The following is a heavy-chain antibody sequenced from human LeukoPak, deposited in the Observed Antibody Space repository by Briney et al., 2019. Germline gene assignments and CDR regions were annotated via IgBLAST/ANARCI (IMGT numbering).Heavy chain of an antibody. CDR1: GYTFIAYG. Sequence: GASVKVSCKASGYTFIAYGLHWVRQAPGQRPEWMGWINAGNGDTKYSQNFQGRVIITGDASATTAYMELSSLRSEDTAVYFCARGGRLLWFGEFDYWGQGTLVTVSS. CDR3: ARGGRLLWFGEFDY. V-gene: IGHV1-3*01. J-gene: IGHJ4*02. CDR2: INAGNGDT. D-gene: IGHD3-10*01.